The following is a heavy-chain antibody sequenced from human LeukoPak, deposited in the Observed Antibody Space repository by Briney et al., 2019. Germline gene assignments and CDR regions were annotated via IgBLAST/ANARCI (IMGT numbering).Heavy chain of an antibody. CDR1: GGSISRYY. J-gene: IGHJ4*02. Sequence: PSETLSLTCTVSGGSISRYYWSWIRQPAGKGLEWIGRVYISGSTDYNPSLKSRLSMSIDTSKNQFSMNLNSVTAAHTAVYYCARAPEGSWYDFDSWGQGTLVTVSS. V-gene: IGHV4-4*07. CDR3: ARAPEGSWYDFDS. D-gene: IGHD6-13*01. CDR2: VYISGST.